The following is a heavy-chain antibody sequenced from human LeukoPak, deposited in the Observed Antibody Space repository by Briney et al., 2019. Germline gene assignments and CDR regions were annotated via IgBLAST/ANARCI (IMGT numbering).Heavy chain of an antibody. CDR1: GGSISSYY. CDR2: IYTSGST. D-gene: IGHD3-22*01. Sequence: PSETLSLTCTVSGGSISSYYWSWIRQPAGKGLEWIGRIYTSGSTNYNPSLKGRVTMSVDTSKNQFSLKLSSVTAADTAVYYCARDTEYYYDSSGYYYYYGMDVWGQGTTVTVS. J-gene: IGHJ6*02. CDR3: ARDTEYYYDSSGYYYYYGMDV. V-gene: IGHV4-4*07.